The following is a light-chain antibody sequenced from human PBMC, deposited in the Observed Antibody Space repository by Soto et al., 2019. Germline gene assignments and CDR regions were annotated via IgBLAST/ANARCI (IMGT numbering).Light chain of an antibody. Sequence: QSALTQPASVSGSPGQSITISCTGTSSDVGSYNLVSWYQQHPGKAPKLMIYEGSKRPSGVSHRFSGSKSGNTASLTISGLQADDEAYYYCVSDAGSSTLRVFGTGTKLTVL. CDR1: SSDVGSYNL. J-gene: IGLJ1*01. CDR3: VSDAGSSTLRV. CDR2: EGS. V-gene: IGLV2-23*01.